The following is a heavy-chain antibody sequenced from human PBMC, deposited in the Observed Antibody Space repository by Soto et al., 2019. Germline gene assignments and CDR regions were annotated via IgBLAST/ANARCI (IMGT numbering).Heavy chain of an antibody. D-gene: IGHD3-22*01. CDR1: GGTFSTYA. V-gene: IGHV1-69*01. CDR3: ARISAKTYGSSSFHDAFDV. J-gene: IGHJ3*01. Sequence: QVQLVQSGAEVKRPGSAMKVSCRASGGTFSTYAINWVRQVHGQGLEWMGGVIPMFGTPNYAQKFQGRVSITADEATSTAYMEVRSLTSEDTAVYYCARISAKTYGSSSFHDAFDVCGQGTMVTVSS. CDR2: VIPMFGTP.